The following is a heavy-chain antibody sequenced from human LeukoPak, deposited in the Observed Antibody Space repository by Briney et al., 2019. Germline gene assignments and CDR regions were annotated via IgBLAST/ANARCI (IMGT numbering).Heavy chain of an antibody. CDR3: ALIIGNNGLFDY. Sequence: GGSLRLSCAASGFTFSSYSMNWVRQAPGKGLEWVSSISSSSSYIYYADSVKGRFTISRDNAKNSLYLQINSLRAEDTAMYYCALIIGNNGLFDYWGQGTLVTVSS. J-gene: IGHJ4*02. CDR1: GFTFSSYS. CDR2: ISSSSSYI. D-gene: IGHD2-8*01. V-gene: IGHV3-21*01.